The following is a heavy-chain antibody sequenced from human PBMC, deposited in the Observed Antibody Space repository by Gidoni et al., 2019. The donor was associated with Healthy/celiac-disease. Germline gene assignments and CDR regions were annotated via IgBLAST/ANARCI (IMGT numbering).Heavy chain of an antibody. CDR2: IIPIFGIA. Sequence: QVQLVQSGAEGKKPGSSVKVSCKASGGTFSSYAISWVRQAPGQGLEWMGGIIPIFGIANYAQKFQGRVTITADKSTSTAYMELSSLRSEDTAVNYCARDSRDYYDSSGYYLLSGFDPWGQGTLVTVSS. J-gene: IGHJ5*02. CDR3: ARDSRDYYDSSGYYLLSGFDP. V-gene: IGHV1-69*17. D-gene: IGHD3-22*01. CDR1: GGTFSSYA.